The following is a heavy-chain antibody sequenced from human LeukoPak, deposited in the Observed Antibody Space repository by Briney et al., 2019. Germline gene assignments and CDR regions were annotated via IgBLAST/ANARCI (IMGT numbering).Heavy chain of an antibody. Sequence: GGSLRLSCAASGFTLSHYWMTWVRQAPGKGLEWVANTKQDGSEQYYVDSVKGRFTISRDNAKNSLYLQMNSLRAEDTAVYYCARYAAMDVWGQGTTVTVS. CDR2: TKQDGSEQ. CDR3: ARYAAMDV. V-gene: IGHV3-7*01. J-gene: IGHJ6*02. CDR1: GFTLSHYW. D-gene: IGHD2-15*01.